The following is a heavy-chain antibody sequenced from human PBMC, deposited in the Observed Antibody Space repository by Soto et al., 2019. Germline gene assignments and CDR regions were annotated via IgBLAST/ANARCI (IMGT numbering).Heavy chain of an antibody. CDR3: ARETGPELSWFDP. Sequence: PGGSLRLSCAASGFTFSSYWMSWVRQAPGKGLEWVANIKQDGSEKYYVDSVKGRFTISRDNAKNSLYLQMNSLRAEDTAVYYCARETGPELSWFDPWGQGTLVTVSS. V-gene: IGHV3-7*01. D-gene: IGHD1-7*01. J-gene: IGHJ5*02. CDR1: GFTFSSYW. CDR2: IKQDGSEK.